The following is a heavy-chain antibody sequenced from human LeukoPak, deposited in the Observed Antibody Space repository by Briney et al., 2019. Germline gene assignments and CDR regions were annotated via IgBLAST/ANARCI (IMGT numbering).Heavy chain of an antibody. Sequence: ASVKVSCRASGGTFSSYAISWVRQAPGQGLEWMGGIIPIFGTANYAQKFQGRVTITADESTSTAYMELSSLRSEDTAVYYCARAYSSGYTLWGQGTLVTVSS. D-gene: IGHD3-22*01. CDR2: IIPIFGTA. CDR3: ARAYSSGYTL. CDR1: GGTFSSYA. J-gene: IGHJ4*02. V-gene: IGHV1-69*13.